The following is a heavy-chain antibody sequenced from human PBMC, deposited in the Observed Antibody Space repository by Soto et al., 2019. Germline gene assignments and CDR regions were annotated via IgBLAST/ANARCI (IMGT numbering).Heavy chain of an antibody. CDR2: SRPDTDDR. D-gene: IGHD1-26*01. CDR1: GFNFSRYW. Sequence: VQLVESGGGLVQPGGSLRLSCTVSGFNFSRYWMIWVRQAPGKGLEWVANSRPDTDDRFHADSVRGRFSISRDNAKKSLFLQMNSLRVEDTAVYYCAREDGTFDYWGQGILVTVSS. J-gene: IGHJ4*02. V-gene: IGHV3-7*04. CDR3: AREDGTFDY.